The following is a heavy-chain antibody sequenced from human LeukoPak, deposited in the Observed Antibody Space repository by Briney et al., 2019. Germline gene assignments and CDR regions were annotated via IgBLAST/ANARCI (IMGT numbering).Heavy chain of an antibody. CDR3: ARFHYYDSSGYYYSAFDI. CDR2: TYYSGST. Sequence: SETLSLTCTVSGGSISSGDYYWSWIRQPPGKGLEWIGYTYYSGSTYYNPSLKSRVTISVDTSKNQFSLKLSSVTAADTAVYYCARFHYYDSSGYYYSAFDIWGQGTMVTVSS. D-gene: IGHD3-22*01. V-gene: IGHV4-30-4*01. J-gene: IGHJ3*02. CDR1: GGSISSGDYY.